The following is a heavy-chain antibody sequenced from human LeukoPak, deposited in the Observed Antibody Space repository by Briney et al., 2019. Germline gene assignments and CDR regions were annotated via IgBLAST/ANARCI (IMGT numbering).Heavy chain of an antibody. Sequence: ASVKVSCKASGYSFTGYYMHWVRQAPGQGLEWMGWINPNSGGTNYAQKFQGRVTMTRDTSISTAYMELSRLRSDDTAVYYCARGYSSGWYVSDYFDYWGQGTLVTVSS. D-gene: IGHD6-19*01. CDR1: GYSFTGYY. CDR2: INPNSGGT. CDR3: ARGYSSGWYVSDYFDY. J-gene: IGHJ4*02. V-gene: IGHV1-2*02.